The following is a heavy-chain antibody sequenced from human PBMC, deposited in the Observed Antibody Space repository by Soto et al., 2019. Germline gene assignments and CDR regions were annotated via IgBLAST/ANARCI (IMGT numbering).Heavy chain of an antibody. D-gene: IGHD3-22*01. CDR3: ARNYYDSSDRDYLDY. CDR1: GYTFTSYY. Sequence: ASVKVSCKASGYTFTSYYIHWVRQAPGQGLEWMGWINPITGGTNYAPKFQGRVTMTRDTSITTAYMELSRLRSDDTTVYYCARNYYDSSDRDYLDYWGQGAPVTVSS. CDR2: INPITGGT. V-gene: IGHV1-2*02. J-gene: IGHJ4*02.